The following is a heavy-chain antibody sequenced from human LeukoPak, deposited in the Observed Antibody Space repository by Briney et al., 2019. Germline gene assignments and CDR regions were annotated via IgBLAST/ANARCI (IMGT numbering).Heavy chain of an antibody. CDR2: INPNSGGT. J-gene: IGHJ4*02. CDR1: GYTFTGYY. Sequence: ASVKVSCKASGYTFTGYYMHWVRQAPGQGLEWMGRINPNSGGTNYAQKFQGRVTMTRDTSISTAYMELSRPRSDDTAVYYCARVTHYYDSSGYDYWGQGTLVTVSS. V-gene: IGHV1-2*06. D-gene: IGHD3-22*01. CDR3: ARVTHYYDSSGYDY.